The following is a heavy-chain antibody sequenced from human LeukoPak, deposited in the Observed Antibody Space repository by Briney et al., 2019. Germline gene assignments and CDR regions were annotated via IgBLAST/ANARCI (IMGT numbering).Heavy chain of an antibody. J-gene: IGHJ4*02. CDR2: IRYDGSNK. Sequence: PGGSLRLSCAASGFTFSSYGMHWVRQAPGKGLEWVAFIRYDGSNKYYADSVKGRFTISRDNSKNTLYLQMNSLRAEDAAVYYCAKDPRSKGAAMPGAYWGQGTLVTVSS. CDR1: GFTFSSYG. D-gene: IGHD2-2*01. V-gene: IGHV3-30*02. CDR3: AKDPRSKGAAMPGAY.